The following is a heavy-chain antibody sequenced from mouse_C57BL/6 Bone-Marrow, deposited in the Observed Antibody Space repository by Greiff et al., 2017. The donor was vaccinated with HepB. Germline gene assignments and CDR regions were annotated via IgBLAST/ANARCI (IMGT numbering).Heavy chain of an antibody. V-gene: IGHV5-4*01. D-gene: IGHD1-1*01. CDR1: GFTFSSYA. Sequence: EVKLVESGGGLVKPGGSLKLSCAASGFTFSSYAMSWVRQTPEKRLEWVATISDGGSYTYYPDNVKGRFTISRDNAKNNLYLQMSHLKSEDTAMYYCARDAHYYGSSSWFAYWGQGTLVTVSA. CDR3: ARDAHYYGSSSWFAY. J-gene: IGHJ3*01. CDR2: ISDGGSYT.